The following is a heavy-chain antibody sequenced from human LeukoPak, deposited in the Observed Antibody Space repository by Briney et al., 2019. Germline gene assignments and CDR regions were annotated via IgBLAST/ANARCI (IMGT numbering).Heavy chain of an antibody. V-gene: IGHV3-20*04. CDR1: GFTFDDYG. Sequence: PGGSLRLSCAASGFTFDDYGMSWVRQAPGKGLEWVSGINWNGGSTGYADSVKGRFTISRDNAKNSLYLQMNSLRAEDTALYYCAGEGNDILTGYYSGYFDYWGQGTLVTVSS. CDR3: AGEGNDILTGYYSGYFDY. J-gene: IGHJ4*02. CDR2: INWNGGST. D-gene: IGHD3-9*01.